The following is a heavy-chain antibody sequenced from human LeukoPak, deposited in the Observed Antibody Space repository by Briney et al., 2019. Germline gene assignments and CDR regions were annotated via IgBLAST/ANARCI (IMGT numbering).Heavy chain of an antibody. J-gene: IGHJ3*02. Sequence: ASVKVSCKTSGYTFTGYYIHWVRQAPGQGLEWMGWINPNSGDTNYAQKFQGRVSMTGDTSISTAYMELSRLRSDDTAVYYCAAITFGGVHDAFDIWGQGTMVTVSS. CDR1: GYTFTGYY. V-gene: IGHV1-2*02. D-gene: IGHD3-16*01. CDR3: AAITFGGVHDAFDI. CDR2: INPNSGDT.